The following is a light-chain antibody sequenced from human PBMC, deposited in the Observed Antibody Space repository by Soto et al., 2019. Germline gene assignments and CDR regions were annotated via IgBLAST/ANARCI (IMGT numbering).Light chain of an antibody. CDR3: CSYAGNYPVL. Sequence: QSALTQPRSVSESPGQSVTISCTGTSSDIGAYNFVSWYQQYPGKAPKLMIYDVTKRPSGVPDRFSGSKSGNTASLTISGLQAEDEADYYCCSYAGNYPVLFGGGTKLTVL. V-gene: IGLV2-11*01. CDR1: SSDIGAYNF. J-gene: IGLJ2*01. CDR2: DVT.